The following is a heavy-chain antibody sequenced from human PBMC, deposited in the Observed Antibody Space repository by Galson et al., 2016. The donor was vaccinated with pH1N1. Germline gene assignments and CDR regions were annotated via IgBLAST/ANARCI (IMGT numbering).Heavy chain of an antibody. Sequence: QSGAEVKKPGESLRISCKGSGYSFTSYWIGWVRQMPGKGLEWMGIIFPGDSDTRYSPSFQGQVTISADKSISTAYLQWNRLRASDTAMYYCARSPADPGYSYYYMDVWGKGTTVSVSS. V-gene: IGHV5-51*03. CDR3: ARSPADPGYSYYYMDV. J-gene: IGHJ6*03. D-gene: IGHD2-21*01. CDR2: IFPGDSDT. CDR1: GYSFTSYW.